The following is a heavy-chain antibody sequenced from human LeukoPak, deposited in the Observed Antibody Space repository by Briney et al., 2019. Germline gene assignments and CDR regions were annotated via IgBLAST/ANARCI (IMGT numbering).Heavy chain of an antibody. D-gene: IGHD3-3*01. CDR3: ARHGNDFWSGYYRGGYFDY. V-gene: IGHV4-59*08. Sequence: SETLSLTCTVSGESMSGFYWNWIRQPPGKGLEWIGYMHYTGSTNYNPSLKSRVTISIDTSKNQFSLKLSSVTAADTAVYYCARHGNDFWSGYYRGGYFDYWGQGTLVTVSS. J-gene: IGHJ4*02. CDR2: MHYTGST. CDR1: GESMSGFY.